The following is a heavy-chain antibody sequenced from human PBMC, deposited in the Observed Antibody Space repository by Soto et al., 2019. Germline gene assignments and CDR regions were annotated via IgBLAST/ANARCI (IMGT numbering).Heavy chain of an antibody. J-gene: IGHJ5*02. CDR1: GGSISSGDDY. CDR2: IDYSGST. CDR3: ARQGPASILNTWFDP. V-gene: IGHV4-31*03. D-gene: IGHD2-2*01. Sequence: PSETMSLTCTVSGGSISSGDDYWNWIRRSPRKGLEWIGYIDYSGSTYYNPSLKSRASISVDTSKNQVSLKLSSVTAADTAVYYCARQGPASILNTWFDPWGQGTLVTVSS.